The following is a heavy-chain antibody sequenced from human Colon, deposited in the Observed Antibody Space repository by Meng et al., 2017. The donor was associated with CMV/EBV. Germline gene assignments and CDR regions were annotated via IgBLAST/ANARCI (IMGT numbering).Heavy chain of an antibody. Sequence: SVKVSCKASGGTFSSYAISWVRQAPGQGLEWMGGIIPIFGTANYAQKFQGRVTITTDESTSTAYMELSSLRSEDTAVYYCARGYGTNLYHYGMDVWGQGTTVTVSS. CDR3: ARGYGTNLYHYGMDV. D-gene: IGHD4/OR15-4a*01. CDR2: IIPIFGTA. V-gene: IGHV1-69*05. J-gene: IGHJ6*02. CDR1: GGTFSSYA.